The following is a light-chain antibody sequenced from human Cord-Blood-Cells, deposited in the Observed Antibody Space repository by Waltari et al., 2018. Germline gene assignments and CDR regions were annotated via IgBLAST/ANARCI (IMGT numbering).Light chain of an antibody. Sequence: HSALTPPPSVSASPGQPTTISCTGTRSDVGGYTYVPWYQQHPDKAPKLMLYDVRSRPSGISNRSSVFKYGNTGSLTISGLQAEVEADYYCSSYTSSSPVVFAGGTKLTAL. CDR2: DVR. CDR3: SSYTSSSPVV. J-gene: IGLJ2*01. CDR1: RSDVGGYTY. V-gene: IGLV2-14*01.